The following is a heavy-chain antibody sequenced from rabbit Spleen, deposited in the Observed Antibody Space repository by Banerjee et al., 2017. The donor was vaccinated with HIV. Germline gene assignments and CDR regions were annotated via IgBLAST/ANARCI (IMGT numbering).Heavy chain of an antibody. CDR1: GFSWGSRYW. Sequence: QEQLEESGGDLVKPGASLALTCTASGFSWGSRYWVYWVRQAPGKGLEWIACIYVGSSGSTYYATWAKGRFTISKTSSTTVTLQMTSLTAADTATYFCARDSGTSFSTYGMDLWGQGTLVTVS. D-gene: IGHD8-1*01. CDR3: ARDSGTSFSTYGMDL. V-gene: IGHV1S45*01. CDR2: IYVGSSGST. J-gene: IGHJ6*01.